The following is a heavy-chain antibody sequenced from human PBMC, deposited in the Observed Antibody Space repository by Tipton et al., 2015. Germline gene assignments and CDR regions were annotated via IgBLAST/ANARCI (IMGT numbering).Heavy chain of an antibody. CDR1: GGSVSSNNYF. CDR3: TRYVYGVIPSGVY. Sequence: TLSLTCTVSGGSVSSNNYFWSWIRQPPGKGLEWIGYIFYSGSTSYNPSLRSRVFISIDTSKNQFSLKLNSVTAADTAVYYCTRYVYGVIPSGVYWGQGTLVTVSS. CDR2: IFYSGST. V-gene: IGHV4-61*01. J-gene: IGHJ4*02. D-gene: IGHD3-3*01.